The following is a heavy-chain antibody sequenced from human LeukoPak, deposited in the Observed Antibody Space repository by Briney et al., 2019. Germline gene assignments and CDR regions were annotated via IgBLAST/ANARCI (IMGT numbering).Heavy chain of an antibody. Sequence: SGPTLVNPTQTLTLTCTFSGFSLSTSGMCVSWIRQPPGKGLEWIGSIYYSGSTYYNPSLKSRVTISVDTSKNQFSLKLSSVTAADTAVYYCARVYTGSPYRAPEQYFDYWGQGTLVTVSS. J-gene: IGHJ4*02. CDR3: ARVYTGSPYRAPEQYFDY. V-gene: IGHV4-39*07. CDR1: GFSLSTSGMC. D-gene: IGHD3-10*01. CDR2: IYYSGST.